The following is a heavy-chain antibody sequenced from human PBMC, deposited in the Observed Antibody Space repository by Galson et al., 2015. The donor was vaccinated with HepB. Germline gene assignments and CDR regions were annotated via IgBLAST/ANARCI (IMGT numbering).Heavy chain of an antibody. CDR3: AKSILGYDSSGYYFGWGPFDP. CDR2: ISGSGGST. J-gene: IGHJ5*02. D-gene: IGHD3-22*01. Sequence: SLRLSCAASGFTFSSYAMSWVRQAPGKGLEWVSAISGSGGSTYYADSVKGRFTISRDNSKNTLYLQMNSLRAEDTAVYYCAKSILGYDSSGYYFGWGPFDPWGQGTLVTVSS. CDR1: GFTFSSYA. V-gene: IGHV3-23*01.